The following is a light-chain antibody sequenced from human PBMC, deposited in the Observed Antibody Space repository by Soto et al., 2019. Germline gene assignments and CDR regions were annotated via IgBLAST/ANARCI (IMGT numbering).Light chain of an antibody. CDR2: EVS. J-gene: IGLJ2*01. Sequence: QSVLTQPASVSGSPGQSITISCTGTSSDVGGYNYVSWYQHYPGKAPKLMICEVSNRPSGVPNRFSGSKSGNTASLTISGLQAEDEADYYCSSYTRSSTVIFGGGTKVTVL. CDR1: SSDVGGYNY. CDR3: SSYTRSSTVI. V-gene: IGLV2-14*01.